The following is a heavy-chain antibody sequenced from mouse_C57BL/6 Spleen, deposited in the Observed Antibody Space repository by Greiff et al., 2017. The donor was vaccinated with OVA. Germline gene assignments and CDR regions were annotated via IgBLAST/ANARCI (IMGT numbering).Heavy chain of an antibody. CDR1: GYAFSSSW. CDR2: IYPGDGDT. Sequence: QVQLQQSGPELVKPGASVKISCKASGYAFSSSWMNWVKQRPGKGLEWIGRIYPGDGDTNYNGKFKGKATLTADKSSSTAYMQLSSLTSEDSAVYFCARVSLTVVATDYWGQGTTLTVSS. J-gene: IGHJ2*01. D-gene: IGHD1-1*01. CDR3: ARVSLTVVATDY. V-gene: IGHV1-82*01.